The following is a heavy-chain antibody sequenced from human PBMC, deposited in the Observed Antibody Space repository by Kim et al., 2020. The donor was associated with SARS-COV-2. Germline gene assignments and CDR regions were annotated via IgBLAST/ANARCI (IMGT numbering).Heavy chain of an antibody. D-gene: IGHD6-19*01. J-gene: IGHJ6*02. Sequence: VSVNSRITINPDTSKNQFSLQLNSVTPEDTAVYYCAREDIAVAGLGGMDVWGQGTTVTVSS. V-gene: IGHV6-1*01. CDR3: AREDIAVAGLGGMDV.